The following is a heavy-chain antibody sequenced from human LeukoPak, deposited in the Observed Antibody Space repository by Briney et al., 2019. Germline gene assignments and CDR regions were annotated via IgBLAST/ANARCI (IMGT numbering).Heavy chain of an antibody. CDR2: IYYSGST. V-gene: IGHV4-31*03. Sequence: PSQTLSLTCTVSGGSISSGAYYWSWIRQHPGKGLEWIGYIYYSGSTYYNSSLESRVTISVDTSKKQFSLKLSSVTAADTAVYYCARGTMTTVTYYFDYWGQGTLVTVSS. J-gene: IGHJ4*02. D-gene: IGHD4-17*01. CDR1: GGSISSGAYY. CDR3: ARGTMTTVTYYFDY.